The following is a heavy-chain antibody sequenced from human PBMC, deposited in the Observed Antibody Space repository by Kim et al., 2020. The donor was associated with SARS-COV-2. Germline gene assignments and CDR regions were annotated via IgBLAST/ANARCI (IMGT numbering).Heavy chain of an antibody. CDR1: GGSFSGYY. CDR2: INHSGST. CDR3: ARAFDIVVVPAAASYNWFDP. D-gene: IGHD2-2*01. J-gene: IGHJ5*02. Sequence: SETLSLTCAVYGGSFSGYYWSWIRQPPGKGLEWIGEINHSGSTNYNPSLKSRVTISVDTSKNQFSLKLSSVTAADTAVYYCARAFDIVVVPAAASYNWFDPWGQGTLVTVSS. V-gene: IGHV4-34*01.